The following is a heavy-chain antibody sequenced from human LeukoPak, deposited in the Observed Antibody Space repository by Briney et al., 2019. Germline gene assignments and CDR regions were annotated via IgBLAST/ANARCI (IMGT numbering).Heavy chain of an antibody. V-gene: IGHV3-7*01. CDR3: ASGGWRGDD. D-gene: IGHD6-19*01. Sequence: GRSLRLSCAASGFTFSSYGMHWVRQAPGKGLEWVANIKQDGSEKYYVDSVKGRFTISRDNAKNSLYLQMNSLRAEDTAVYYCASGGWRGDDWGQGTLVTVSS. CDR2: IKQDGSEK. J-gene: IGHJ4*02. CDR1: GFTFSSYG.